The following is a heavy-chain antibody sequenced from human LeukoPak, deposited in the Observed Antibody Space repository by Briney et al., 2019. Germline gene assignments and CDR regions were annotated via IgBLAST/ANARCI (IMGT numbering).Heavy chain of an antibody. CDR3: ARYRDGYNIFDY. J-gene: IGHJ4*02. CDR2: INPNSGGT. CDR1: GYTFTSNY. V-gene: IGHV1-2*02. D-gene: IGHD5-24*01. Sequence: ASVKVSCKAFGYTFTSNYMHWVRQAPGQGLEWMGWINPNSGGTNYAQKFQGRVTMTRDTSISTAYMELSRLRSDDTAVYYCARYRDGYNIFDYWGQGTLVTVSS.